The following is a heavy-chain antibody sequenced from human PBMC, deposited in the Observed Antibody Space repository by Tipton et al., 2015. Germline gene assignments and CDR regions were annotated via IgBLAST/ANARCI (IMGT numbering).Heavy chain of an antibody. CDR3: AKGGASSIPFDP. V-gene: IGHV4-4*07. CDR2: IDPSGNT. CDR1: GASINSDY. D-gene: IGHD1-26*01. Sequence: GLVKPSETLSVTCTVSGASINSDYWSWVRQPAGQGLEWIGHIDPSGNTRYNPSLVSRVSMSIDASKSQFSLGLNSVTAADTAVYFCAKGGASSIPFDPWGQGTLITVSS. J-gene: IGHJ5*02.